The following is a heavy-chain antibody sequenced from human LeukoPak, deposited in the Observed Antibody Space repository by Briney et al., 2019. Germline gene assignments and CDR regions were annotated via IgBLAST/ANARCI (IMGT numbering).Heavy chain of an antibody. CDR2: IYTSGST. CDR3: ARERTAMAAFYYYYMDV. CDR1: GGSISSGSYY. D-gene: IGHD5-18*01. Sequence: PSETLSLTCTVSGGSISSGSYYWSWIRQPAGKGLEWIGRIYTSGSTNYNPSLKSRVTISVDTSKNQFSLKLSSVTAADTAVYYCARERTAMAAFYYYYMDVWGKGTTVTVSS. J-gene: IGHJ6*03. V-gene: IGHV4-61*02.